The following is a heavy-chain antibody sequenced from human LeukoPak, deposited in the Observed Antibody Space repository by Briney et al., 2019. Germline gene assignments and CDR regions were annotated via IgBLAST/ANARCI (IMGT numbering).Heavy chain of an antibody. D-gene: IGHD3-22*01. J-gene: IGHJ2*01. CDR1: GGTFSSYA. V-gene: IGHV1-69*04. CDR2: IIPILGIA. CDR3: ARVVGPYDSSGYYDPRRYWYLDL. Sequence: ASVKVSCKASGGTFSSYAISWVRQAPGQGLEWMGRIIPILGIARYAQKFQGRVTITADKSTSTAYMELSSLRSEDTAVYFCARVVGPYDSSGYYDPRRYWYLDLWGRGTLVTVSS.